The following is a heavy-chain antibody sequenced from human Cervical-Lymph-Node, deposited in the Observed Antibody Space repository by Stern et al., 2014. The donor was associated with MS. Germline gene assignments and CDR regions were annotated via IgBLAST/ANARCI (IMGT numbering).Heavy chain of an antibody. CDR2: IYPGDSET. Sequence: EVQLGESGAELIRPGESLKISCKGVGFKFSIYWIAWVRQRPGKGLEWMGIIYPGDSETRYSPSFQGQVTMSADKSTSTAYLQWSSLNASDTAMYFCARQTTAWASDVWGQGTLVTVSS. V-gene: IGHV5-51*01. CDR3: ARQTTAWASDV. J-gene: IGHJ4*02. CDR1: GFKFSIYW. D-gene: IGHD1-14*01.